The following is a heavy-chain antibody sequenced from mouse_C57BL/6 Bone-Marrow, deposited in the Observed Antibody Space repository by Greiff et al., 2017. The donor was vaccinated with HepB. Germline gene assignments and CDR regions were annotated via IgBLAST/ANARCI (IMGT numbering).Heavy chain of an antibody. CDR1: GYSITSGYD. Sequence: EVQLQQSGPGMVKPSQSLSLTCTVTGYSITSGYDWHWIRHFPGNKLEWMGYISYSGSTNYNPSLKSRISITHDTSKNHFFLKLNSVTTEDTATYYCARTGDGYFHWYFDVWGTGTTVTVSS. D-gene: IGHD2-3*01. J-gene: IGHJ1*03. CDR2: ISYSGST. CDR3: ARTGDGYFHWYFDV. V-gene: IGHV3-1*01.